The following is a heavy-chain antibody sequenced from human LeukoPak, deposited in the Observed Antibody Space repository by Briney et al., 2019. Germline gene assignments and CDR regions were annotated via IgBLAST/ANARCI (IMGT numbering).Heavy chain of an antibody. D-gene: IGHD1-26*01. CDR2: IHRSGTT. CDR3: AREGYSGSYDY. V-gene: IGHV4-4*02. Sequence: SETLSLTCTVSGGSISSSTWWGWVRQPPGKGLECIGEIHRSGTTNYNPSLKSRVTISVDTSKNQFSLKLSSVTAADTAVYYCAREGYSGSYDYWGQGTLVTVSS. CDR1: GGSISSSTW. J-gene: IGHJ4*02.